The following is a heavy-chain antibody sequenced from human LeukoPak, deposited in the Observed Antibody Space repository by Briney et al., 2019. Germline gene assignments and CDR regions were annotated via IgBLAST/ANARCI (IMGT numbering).Heavy chain of an antibody. D-gene: IGHD5-12*01. Sequence: SVKVSCKASGGTSSSYAISWVRQAPGQGLEWMGGIIPIFGTANYAQKFQGRVTITADESTSTAYMELSSLRSEDTAVYYCARDKSGYGGYYFDYWGQGTLVTVSS. CDR2: IIPIFGTA. CDR1: GGTSSSYA. J-gene: IGHJ4*02. V-gene: IGHV1-69*13. CDR3: ARDKSGYGGYYFDY.